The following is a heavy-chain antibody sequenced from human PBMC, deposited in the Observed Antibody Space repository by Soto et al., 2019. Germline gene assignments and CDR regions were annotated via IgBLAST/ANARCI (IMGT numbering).Heavy chain of an antibody. J-gene: IGHJ6*02. CDR2: INHSGST. D-gene: IGHD2-21*02. V-gene: IGHV4-34*01. CDR3: ARLTARSDYYYGMDV. Sequence: SETLSLTFAVSGDSISSGYYWSWLRPPPGKGLEWIGEINHSGSTNYNPSLKSRVTISVDTYKNQFSLKLSSVTAADTAVYYCARLTARSDYYYGMDVWGQGTTVTVSS. CDR1: GDSISSGYY.